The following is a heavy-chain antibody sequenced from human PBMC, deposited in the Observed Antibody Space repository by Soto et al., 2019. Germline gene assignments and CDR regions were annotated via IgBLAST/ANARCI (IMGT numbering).Heavy chain of an antibody. J-gene: IGHJ5*02. CDR1: GFSLRTSGVG. D-gene: IGHD6-13*01. Sequence: QITLKESGPTLVKPTQTLTLTCTFSGFSLRTSGVGVGWIRQPPGKALEWLALIYWDDDKRDSPSLKSRLTIAKDTAKNQVILTMTNMDPVATAIYYCAYRPYMSGWWPWGQGTLVAVSS. CDR2: IYWDDDK. CDR3: AYRPYMSGWWP. V-gene: IGHV2-5*02.